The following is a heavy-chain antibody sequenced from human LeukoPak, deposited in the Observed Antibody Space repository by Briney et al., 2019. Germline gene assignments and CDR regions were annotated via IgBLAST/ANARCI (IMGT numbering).Heavy chain of an antibody. D-gene: IGHD2-2*01. J-gene: IGHJ6*03. CDR1: GYTFTSYD. Sequence: ASVKVSCKASGYTFTSYDINWVRQATGQGLEWMGWMNPNSGNTGYAQKFQGRVTMTRNTSISTAYMELSSLRSEDTAVYYCARGLPTAVPAATQVYYYYYYMDVWGKGTTVTVSS. V-gene: IGHV1-8*01. CDR2: MNPNSGNT. CDR3: ARGLPTAVPAATQVYYYYYYMDV.